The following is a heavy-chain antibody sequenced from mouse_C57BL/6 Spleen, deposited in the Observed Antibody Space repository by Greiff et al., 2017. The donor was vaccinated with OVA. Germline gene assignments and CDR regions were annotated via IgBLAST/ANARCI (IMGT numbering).Heavy chain of an antibody. CDR1: GYTFTSYD. Sequence: VQLQQSGPELVKPGDSVKLSCKASGYTFTSYDINWVKQRPGQGLEWIGWIYPRDGSTKYNEKFKGKATLTVDTSSSTAYMERHSLTSEDSAVYFCARSRSYYEYAYYYAMDYWGQGTSVTVSS. CDR2: IYPRDGST. D-gene: IGHD2-4*01. V-gene: IGHV1-85*01. CDR3: ARSRSYYEYAYYYAMDY. J-gene: IGHJ4*01.